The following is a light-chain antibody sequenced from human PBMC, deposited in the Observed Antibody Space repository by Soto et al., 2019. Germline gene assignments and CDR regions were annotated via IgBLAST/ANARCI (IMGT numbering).Light chain of an antibody. CDR2: DVS. V-gene: IGLV2-14*01. J-gene: IGLJ1*01. CDR1: SSDVGGYNY. Sequence: QSALTQPASVSGSPGQSITISCTGTSSDVGGYNYVSWYQQHPGKAPKLMIYDVSNRPSGVSNRFSGSKSGNTASLTISGLQPGDEADYYCNSYTRSGTGVFGTGTKLTVL. CDR3: NSYTRSGTGV.